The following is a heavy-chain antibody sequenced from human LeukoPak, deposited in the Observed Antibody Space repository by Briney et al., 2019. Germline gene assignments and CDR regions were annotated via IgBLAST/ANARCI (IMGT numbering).Heavy chain of an antibody. V-gene: IGHV3-7*01. CDR3: ARLGSSWDFFDF. Sequence: GGSLRLSCVASGFTLSDYWMSWVRQLPGKGLEWVANIKQDAGEIRYVDSVKGRFTISRDNAKNSVYLQMNSLRAEDTGLYYCARLGSSWDFFDFWGQGILVTVS. CDR2: IKQDAGEI. D-gene: IGHD6-13*01. J-gene: IGHJ4*02. CDR1: GFTLSDYW.